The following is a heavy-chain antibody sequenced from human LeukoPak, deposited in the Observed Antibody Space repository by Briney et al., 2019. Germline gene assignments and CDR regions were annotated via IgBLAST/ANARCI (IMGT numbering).Heavy chain of an antibody. J-gene: IGHJ1*01. CDR2: ISGSGGST. V-gene: IGHV3-23*01. CDR3: PKVLGGTYPESIQH. Sequence: GGSLRLSCAASGFTFSSYAMSWVRQAPGKGLEWVSAISGSGGSTYYADSVKGRFTISRDNSKNTLYLQMNSLRAEDTAVYYCPKVLGGTYPESIQHWGQGTLVTVSS. CDR1: GFTFSSYA. D-gene: IGHD6-19*01.